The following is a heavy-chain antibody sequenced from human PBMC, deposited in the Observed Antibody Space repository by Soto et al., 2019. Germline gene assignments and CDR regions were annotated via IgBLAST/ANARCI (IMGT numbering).Heavy chain of an antibody. V-gene: IGHV1-18*01. CDR2: ISAYNGNT. CDR3: ARLVYGDYEDY. CDR1: GYTFTSYG. Sequence: QVQLVQSGAEVKKPGASVKVSCKASGYTFTSYGISWVRQAPGQGLEWMGWISAYNGNTNYAQKFQGRVTITADESTSTAYMELSSLRSEDTAVYYCARLVYGDYEDYWGQGTLVTVSS. D-gene: IGHD4-17*01. J-gene: IGHJ4*02.